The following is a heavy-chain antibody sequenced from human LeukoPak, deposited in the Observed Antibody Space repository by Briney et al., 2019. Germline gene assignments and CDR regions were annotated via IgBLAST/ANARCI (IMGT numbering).Heavy chain of an antibody. J-gene: IGHJ4*02. CDR1: GFTFSSYG. D-gene: IGHD3-10*01. CDR3: AKDRGRWFGELLHFDY. V-gene: IGHV3-30*02. Sequence: GGSLRLSCAPSGFTFSSYGMHWVRQAPGKGLEWVAFIRYDGSNKYYADSVKGRFTISRDNSKNTLYLQMNSLRAEDTAVYYCAKDRGRWFGELLHFDYWGQGTLVTVSS. CDR2: IRYDGSNK.